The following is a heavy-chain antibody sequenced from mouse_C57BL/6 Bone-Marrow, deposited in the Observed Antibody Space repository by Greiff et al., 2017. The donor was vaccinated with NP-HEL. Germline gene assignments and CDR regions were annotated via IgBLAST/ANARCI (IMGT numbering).Heavy chain of an antibody. CDR2: IDPSDSYT. D-gene: IGHD2-4*01. J-gene: IGHJ3*01. Sequence: VQLQQSGAELVMPGASVKLSCKASGYTFTSYWMHWVKQRPGQGLEWIGEIDPSDSYTNYTQKFKGKSTLTVDKSSSTAYMQLSSLTSEDSAVYYCAREGYDYDGAWFAYWGQGTLVTVSA. CDR1: GYTFTSYW. CDR3: AREGYDYDGAWFAY. V-gene: IGHV1-69*01.